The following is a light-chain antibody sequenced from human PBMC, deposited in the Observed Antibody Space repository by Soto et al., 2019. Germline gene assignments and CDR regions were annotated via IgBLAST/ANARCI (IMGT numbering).Light chain of an antibody. CDR1: TGAVTSGYY. Sequence: QAVVTREPSLTVSPGGTVTLTCASSTGAVTSGYYPNWFQQKAGQAPRVLIYSTSNKHSWTPARFSGSLLGGKAALTLSGVQPEDEAEYYCLLFYGDAWVFGGGTKLTVL. J-gene: IGLJ3*02. V-gene: IGLV7-43*01. CDR3: LLFYGDAWV. CDR2: STS.